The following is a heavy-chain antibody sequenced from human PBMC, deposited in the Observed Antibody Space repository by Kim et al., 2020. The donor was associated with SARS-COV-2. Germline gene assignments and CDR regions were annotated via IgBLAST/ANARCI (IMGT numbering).Heavy chain of an antibody. CDR2: IIPIFGTA. CDR3: AESYGYSGYANFDY. J-gene: IGHJ4*02. D-gene: IGHD5-12*01. V-gene: IGHV1-69*13. CDR1: GGTFSSYA. Sequence: SVKVSCKASGGTFSSYAISWVRQAPGQGLEWMGGIIPIFGTANYAQKFQGRVTITADESTSTAYMELSSLRSEDTAVYYCAESYGYSGYANFDYWGQGTLVTVSS.